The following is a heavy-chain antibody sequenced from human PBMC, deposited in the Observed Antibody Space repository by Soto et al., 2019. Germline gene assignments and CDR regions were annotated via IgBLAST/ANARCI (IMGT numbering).Heavy chain of an antibody. CDR1: GFTFSSYG. CDR3: ARGGGYSYGYVLT. J-gene: IGHJ5*02. V-gene: IGHV3-33*01. CDR2: IWYDGSNK. Sequence: QVQLVESGGGVVQPGRSLRLSCAASGFTFSSYGMHWVRQAPGKGLEWVAVIWYDGSNKYYADSVKGRFTISRDNSKNTLYLLMNSLRAEDTAVYYCARGGGYSYGYVLTWGQGTLVTVSS. D-gene: IGHD5-18*01.